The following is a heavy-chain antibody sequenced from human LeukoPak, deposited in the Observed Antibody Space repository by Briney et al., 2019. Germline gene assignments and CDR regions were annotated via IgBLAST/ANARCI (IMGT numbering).Heavy chain of an antibody. CDR2: IYYSGST. CDR3: ARDGGSYYGGFDY. D-gene: IGHD1-26*01. Sequence: SQTLSLTCTVSGGSISSGDYYWSWIRQPPGKGLEWIGYIYYSGSTYYNTSLKSRVTISVDTSKNQFSLKLSSVTAADTAVYYCARDGGSYYGGFDYWGQGTLVTVSS. CDR1: GGSISSGDYY. V-gene: IGHV4-30-4*08. J-gene: IGHJ4*02.